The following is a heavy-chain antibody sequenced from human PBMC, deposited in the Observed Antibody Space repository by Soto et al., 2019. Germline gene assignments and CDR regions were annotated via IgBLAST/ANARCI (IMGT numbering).Heavy chain of an antibody. CDR3: ARNGAYESSGFPTVY. J-gene: IGHJ4*02. CDR2: IYPCDSDT. V-gene: IGHV5-51*01. CDR1: GYSFTNYC. D-gene: IGHD3-22*01. Sequence: HGESLKICCNGSGYSFTNYCIGLVLQMPGKGLEWMGIIYPCDSDTKYSPSFQGLVTISVDKSISTAYLQWNSLKASDTAMYYCARNGAYESSGFPTVYWGQGTLVTVSS.